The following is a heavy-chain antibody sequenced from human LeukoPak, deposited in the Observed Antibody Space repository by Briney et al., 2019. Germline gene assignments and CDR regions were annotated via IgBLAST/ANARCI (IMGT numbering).Heavy chain of an antibody. CDR3: ARDRNSPLHY. Sequence: GGSLRLSRAASGFTVSSNYMSWVRQAPGKGLEWVSVIYSGGSTYYADSVKGRFTISRDNAKNSLYLQMNSLRAEDTAVYYCARDRNSPLHYWGQGTLVTVSS. V-gene: IGHV3-53*01. J-gene: IGHJ4*02. CDR1: GFTVSSNY. CDR2: IYSGGST. D-gene: IGHD4-23*01.